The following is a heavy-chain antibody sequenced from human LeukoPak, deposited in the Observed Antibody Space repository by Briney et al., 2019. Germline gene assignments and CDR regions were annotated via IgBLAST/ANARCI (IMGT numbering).Heavy chain of an antibody. CDR1: GGSFSGYY. Sequence: SETLSLTCAVYGGSFSGYYWSWIRQPPGKGLEWIGEINHSGSTNYNPSLKSRVTVSVDTSKNQFSLKLSSVTAADTAVYYCARGPTYYYDSSGKPLDYWGQGTLVTVSS. CDR3: ARGPTYYYDSSGKPLDY. V-gene: IGHV4-34*01. J-gene: IGHJ4*02. D-gene: IGHD3-22*01. CDR2: INHSGST.